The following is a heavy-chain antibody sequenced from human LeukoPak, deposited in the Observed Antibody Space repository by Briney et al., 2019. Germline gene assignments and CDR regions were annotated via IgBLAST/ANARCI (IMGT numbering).Heavy chain of an antibody. Sequence: ASVKVSCKASGYTFISYDINWVRQATGQGLEWMGWMNPNSGNTGYAQKFQGRVTMTRNTSISTAYMELSSLRSEDTAVYYCARPLMGSSSSRRWFDPWGQETLVTVSS. CDR1: GYTFISYD. CDR2: MNPNSGNT. J-gene: IGHJ5*02. CDR3: ARPLMGSSSSRRWFDP. D-gene: IGHD6-6*01. V-gene: IGHV1-8*01.